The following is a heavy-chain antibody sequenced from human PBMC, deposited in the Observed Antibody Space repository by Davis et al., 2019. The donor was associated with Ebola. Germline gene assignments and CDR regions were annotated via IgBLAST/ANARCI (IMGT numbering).Heavy chain of an antibody. CDR1: GFTFSDHY. CDR2: IYYSGST. J-gene: IGHJ4*02. Sequence: GSLRLSCAASGFTFSDHYMSWIRQPPGKGLEWIGSIYYSGSTYYNPSLRSRVTISVDRSKNQFSLRMSSVTAADTAVYYCARRSSSREAAVTSHDYWGQGTLVTVSS. CDR3: ARRSSSREAAVTSHDY. V-gene: IGHV4-38-2*01. D-gene: IGHD6-13*01.